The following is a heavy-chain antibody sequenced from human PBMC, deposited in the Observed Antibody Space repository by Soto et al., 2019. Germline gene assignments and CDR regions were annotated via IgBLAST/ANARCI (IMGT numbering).Heavy chain of an antibody. CDR1: GGTFSTNP. J-gene: IGHJ4*02. D-gene: IGHD2-15*01. CDR2: TGSGTGPG. CDR3: ARRDSGGFYPYFDP. V-gene: IGHV1-69*06. Sequence: QVQLVQSGAEVKKPGSSVKVSCKASGGTFSTNPISWVRQAPGQGLEWMGGTGSGTGPGNHAQKFQGRLTITVDKSTSTVYMEQSSLSSEDTAVYYCARRDSGGFYPYFDPWGQGTLVTVSS.